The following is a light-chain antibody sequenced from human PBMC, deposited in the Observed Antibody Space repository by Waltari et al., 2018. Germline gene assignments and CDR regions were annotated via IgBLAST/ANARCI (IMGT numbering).Light chain of an antibody. CDR1: QPITVY. Sequence: DIQMTQSPSSLSASVGDRVTISCRASQPITVYLNWYQQKPGKASELLIFGSSKLQSGVSSRFSGSGSGTDFTLIISSLQPEDFAAYYCQQTYTIPTFGGGTKVEIK. J-gene: IGKJ4*01. V-gene: IGKV1-39*01. CDR2: GSS. CDR3: QQTYTIPT.